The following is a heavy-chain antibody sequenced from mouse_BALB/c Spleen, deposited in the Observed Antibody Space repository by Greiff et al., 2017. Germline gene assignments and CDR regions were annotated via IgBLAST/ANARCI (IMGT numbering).Heavy chain of an antibody. CDR2: ISSGGST. CDR1: GFTFSSYA. Sequence: EVKVEESGGGLVKPGGSLKLSCAASGFTFSSYAMSWVRQTPEKRLEWVASISSGGSTYYPDSVKGRFTISRDNARNILYLQMSSLRSEDTAMYYCARGRAGYNYWYFDVWGAGTTVTVSS. CDR3: ARGRAGYNYWYFDV. V-gene: IGHV5-6-5*01. J-gene: IGHJ1*01. D-gene: IGHD2-2*01.